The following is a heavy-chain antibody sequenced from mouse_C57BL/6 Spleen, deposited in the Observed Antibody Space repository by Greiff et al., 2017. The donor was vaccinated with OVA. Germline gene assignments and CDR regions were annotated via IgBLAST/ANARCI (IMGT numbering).Heavy chain of an antibody. CDR1: GYTFTDYY. Sequence: QVQLKESGPELVKPGASVKISCKASGYTFTDYYINWVKQRPGQGLEWIGWIFPGSGSTYYNEKFKGKATLTVDKSSSTAYMLLSSLTSGDSAVYFCARSAYYSNRYYAMDYWGQGTSVTVSS. V-gene: IGHV1-75*01. CDR2: IFPGSGST. CDR3: ARSAYYSNRYYAMDY. D-gene: IGHD2-5*01. J-gene: IGHJ4*01.